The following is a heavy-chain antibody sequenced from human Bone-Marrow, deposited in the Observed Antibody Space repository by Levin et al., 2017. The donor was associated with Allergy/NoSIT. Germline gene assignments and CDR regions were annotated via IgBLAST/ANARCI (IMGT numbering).Heavy chain of an antibody. D-gene: IGHD6-19*01. CDR3: ARLSSRVAGRSY. CDR1: GFNFGGYY. Sequence: TGESLKISCHTSGFNFGGYYMHWVRQAPGQGLEWMGRINPNSGGTNYSQRFRARVTLTRDTSLGTAYLELTSLTADDTAVYYCARLSSRVAGRSYWGQGTLVTVSS. CDR2: INPNSGGT. V-gene: IGHV1-2*06. J-gene: IGHJ4*02.